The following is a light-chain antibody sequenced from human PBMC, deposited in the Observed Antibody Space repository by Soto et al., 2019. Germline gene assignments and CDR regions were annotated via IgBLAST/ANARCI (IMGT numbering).Light chain of an antibody. Sequence: DIQMTQSPSTLSASVGDRVSITCRASQNIDKWLAWYQQKPQKAPKLLIFDASTLESGVPSRFSGSGSGTEFTLTISSLQPEDFATYYCQQSYSTPPITFGQGTRLEIK. CDR3: QQSYSTPPIT. CDR1: QNIDKW. J-gene: IGKJ5*01. CDR2: DAS. V-gene: IGKV1-5*01.